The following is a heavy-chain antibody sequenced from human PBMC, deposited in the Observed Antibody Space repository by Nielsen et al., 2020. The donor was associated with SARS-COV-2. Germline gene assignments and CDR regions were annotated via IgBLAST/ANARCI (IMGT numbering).Heavy chain of an antibody. Sequence: WIRQPPGKGLEWVSAISGSGGSTYYADSVKGRFTISRDNSKNTLYLQMNSLRAEDTAVYYCARDEVGATHYWGQGTLVTVSS. CDR3: ARDEVGATHY. CDR2: ISGSGGST. J-gene: IGHJ4*02. D-gene: IGHD1-26*01. V-gene: IGHV3-23*01.